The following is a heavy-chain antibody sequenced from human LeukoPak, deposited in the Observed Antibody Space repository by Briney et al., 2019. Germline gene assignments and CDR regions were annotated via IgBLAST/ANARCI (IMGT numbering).Heavy chain of an antibody. V-gene: IGHV1-69*04. CDR3: ARGGSGWYEGLDY. CDR2: IIPMVGME. Sequence: SVKVSCKASGGTFSSYAISWVRQAPGQGLEWMGRIIPMVGMENYAQKFQGRVTITADKSTSTAYMELSSLRSEDTAVYYCARGGSGWYEGLDYWGQGTLVTVSS. D-gene: IGHD6-19*01. CDR1: GGTFSSYA. J-gene: IGHJ4*02.